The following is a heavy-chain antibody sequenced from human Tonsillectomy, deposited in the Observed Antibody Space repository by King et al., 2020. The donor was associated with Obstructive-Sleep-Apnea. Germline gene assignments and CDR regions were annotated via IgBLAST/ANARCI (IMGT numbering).Heavy chain of an antibody. V-gene: IGHV4-59*01. CDR2: VYYSGST. Sequence: QLQESGPGLVKPSETLSLTCTVSGGSISRYYRSWIRQPPGKGLEWSGYVYYSGSTNYTPSLKSRVTISVATSKNQFSLKLSSVTAADTAVYYCARELSGSYDYWGQGTLVTVSS. D-gene: IGHD1-26*01. J-gene: IGHJ4*02. CDR3: ARELSGSYDY. CDR1: GGSISRYY.